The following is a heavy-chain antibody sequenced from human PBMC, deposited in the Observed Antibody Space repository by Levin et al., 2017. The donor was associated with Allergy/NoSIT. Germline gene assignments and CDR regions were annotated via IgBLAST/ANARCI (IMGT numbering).Heavy chain of an antibody. CDR3: ARGLKYFYGSEIIP. CDR2: INPSGSSSGST. CDR1: GGSFSGYY. J-gene: IGHJ5*02. D-gene: IGHD3-10*01. V-gene: IGHV4-34*01. Sequence: SETLSLTCAVYGGSFSGYYWSWIRQPPGKGLEWIGEINPSGSSSGSTNYNPSLESRVTISADTSQNQFFLRLTSVTAADTAVYYCARGLKYFYGSEIIPWGQGTLVTVSS.